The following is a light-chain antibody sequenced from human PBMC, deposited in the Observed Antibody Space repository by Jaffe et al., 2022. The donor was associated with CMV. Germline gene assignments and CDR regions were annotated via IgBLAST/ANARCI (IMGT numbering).Light chain of an antibody. V-gene: IGKV1-12*01. Sequence: DIQMTQSPSSVSASVGDSVTITCRASQGIGTWLSWYQQKPGKAPKLLIQSASSLQSGVPSRFSGSGSGTDFTLTITSLLPEDFATYYCQQANSFLWTFGQGTKVEI. CDR2: SAS. J-gene: IGKJ1*01. CDR3: QQANSFLWT. CDR1: QGIGTW.